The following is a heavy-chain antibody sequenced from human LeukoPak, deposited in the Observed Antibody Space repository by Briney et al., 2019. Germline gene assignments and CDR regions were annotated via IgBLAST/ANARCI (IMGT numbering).Heavy chain of an antibody. CDR2: IGGSGSRT. V-gene: IGHV3-23*01. Sequence: GGSLRLSCAASGLTFSSYAMSWVRQAPGKSLEWVSGIGGSGSRTYYADSVKGRFTISRDNSKNTLYLQMNSLRAEDTAIYYCAKKYGVTVYGSGLNYFDYWGQGTLVTVSS. J-gene: IGHJ4*02. CDR1: GLTFSSYA. D-gene: IGHD6-19*01. CDR3: AKKYGVTVYGSGLNYFDY.